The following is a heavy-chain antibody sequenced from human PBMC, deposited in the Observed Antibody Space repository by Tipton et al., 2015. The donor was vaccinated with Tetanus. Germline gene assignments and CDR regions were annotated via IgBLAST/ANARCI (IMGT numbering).Heavy chain of an antibody. CDR2: MNPRGGTI. J-gene: IGHJ4*02. CDR1: GYDFTSHD. CDR3: ARGNGYSGYHHYFDY. V-gene: IGHV1-8*01. D-gene: IGHD5-12*01. Sequence: QSGAEVKTPGASVKVSCKASGYDFTSHDIFWVRQASGQGLEWLGWMNPRGGTIGSAQKFQGRFTMTRDNSVNTAYMELTRLRSEDTAVYYCARGNGYSGYHHYFDYWGQGILVTVSS.